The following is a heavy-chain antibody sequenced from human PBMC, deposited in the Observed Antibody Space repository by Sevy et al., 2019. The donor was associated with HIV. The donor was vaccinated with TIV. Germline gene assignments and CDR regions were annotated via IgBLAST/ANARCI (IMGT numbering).Heavy chain of an antibody. V-gene: IGHV3-23*01. J-gene: IGHJ3*02. CDR3: AKVWDSSGYYSNDAFDI. Sequence: GGSLRLSCAASGFTFSSYAMSWVRQAPGKGLEWVSAISGSGGSTYYADSVKGRFTISRDNSKNTLYLQMNSLRAEDTAVYYCAKVWDSSGYYSNDAFDIWGQGTMVTVSS. CDR1: GFTFSSYA. CDR2: ISGSGGST. D-gene: IGHD3-22*01.